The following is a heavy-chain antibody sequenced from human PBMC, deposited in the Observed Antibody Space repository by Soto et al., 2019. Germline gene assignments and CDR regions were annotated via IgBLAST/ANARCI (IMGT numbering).Heavy chain of an antibody. V-gene: IGHV4-31*03. D-gene: IGHD2-21*01. CDR3: ARQALHGGGNFMRHTDDVDI. Sequence: TLCVTCTVSRDSFIDYHYWTWSGHNPWKGLEWIGYIYHSGYTYYSPSLESRLTLYVDKSKKKFYLKLSSVTAADTAVYYCARQALHGGGNFMRHTDDVDIWGQGPMVT. CDR2: IYHSGYT. J-gene: IGHJ3*02. CDR1: RDSFIDYHY.